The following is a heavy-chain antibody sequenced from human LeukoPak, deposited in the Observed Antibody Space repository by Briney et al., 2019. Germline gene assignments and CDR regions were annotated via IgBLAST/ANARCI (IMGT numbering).Heavy chain of an antibody. CDR1: GFTFSSYW. CDR3: ARDKRYCSGGSCFLRWFAGYGMDV. Sequence: PGGSLRLSCAASGFTFSSYWMSWVRQAPGKGLEWVANIKQDGSEKYYVDSVKGRFTISRDNAKNSLYLQMNSLRAEDTAVYYCARDKRYCSGGSCFLRWFAGYGMDVWGQGTRVTVSS. D-gene: IGHD2-15*01. CDR2: IKQDGSEK. J-gene: IGHJ6*02. V-gene: IGHV3-7*01.